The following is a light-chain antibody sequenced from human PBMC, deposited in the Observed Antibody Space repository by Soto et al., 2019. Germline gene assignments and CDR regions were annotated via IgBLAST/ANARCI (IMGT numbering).Light chain of an antibody. V-gene: IGLV2-14*01. CDR1: SSDIGASNY. CDR3: SSYAGSNNLV. CDR2: EVT. J-gene: IGLJ3*02. Sequence: QSALTQPASVSGSPGQSITISCTGTSSDIGASNYVSWYQQHPGKAPKLMLYEVTHRPSGVSNRFSGSKSDNTASLTISGLQAEDEADYYCSSYAGSNNLVFGGGTKLTVL.